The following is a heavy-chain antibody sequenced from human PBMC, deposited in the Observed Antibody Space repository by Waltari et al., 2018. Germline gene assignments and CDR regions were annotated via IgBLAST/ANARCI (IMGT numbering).Heavy chain of an antibody. D-gene: IGHD2-2*01. CDR3: AREVVPAATIVVNWFDP. V-gene: IGHV7-4-1*02. CDR1: GYTFTNYA. Sequence: QVQLVQSGSELKKPGASVKVSCKASGYTFTNYAINWLRQAPGQGLELMGWINTNTGNPTYVQGCTGRFVFSLDTSVSTAYLQINSLKADDTAVYYCAREVVPAATIVVNWFDPWGQGTLVTVSS. J-gene: IGHJ5*02. CDR2: INTNTGNP.